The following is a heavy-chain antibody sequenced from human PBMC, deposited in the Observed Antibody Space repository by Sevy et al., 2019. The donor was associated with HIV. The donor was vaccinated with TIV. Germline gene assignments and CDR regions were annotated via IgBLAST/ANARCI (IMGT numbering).Heavy chain of an antibody. V-gene: IGHV4-34*01. CDR3: ARDNDY. J-gene: IGHJ4*02. D-gene: IGHD1-20*01. CDR2: INHSGST. Sequence: SETLSLTCAVYGGSFSGYYWSWIRQPPGKGLEWIGEINHSGSTNYNPSLKSRVTISVDTSKNQFSLKLSSVTAADTAVYYCARDNDYWGQGTLVTVSS. CDR1: GGSFSGYY.